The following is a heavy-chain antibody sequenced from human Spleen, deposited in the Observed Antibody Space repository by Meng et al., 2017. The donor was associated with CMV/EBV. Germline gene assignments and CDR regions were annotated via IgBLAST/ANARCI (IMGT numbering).Heavy chain of an antibody. Sequence: CAASGFTFSDYYMAWIRQAPGKGLEWIAYISGSDNSIYYADSMRGRFTISRANAEKSLYLHMDSLRAEDTAVYYCARVTFPYDAFDLWGQGTLVTVSS. CDR1: GFTFSDYY. CDR3: ARVTFPYDAFDL. J-gene: IGHJ3*01. D-gene: IGHD2/OR15-2a*01. CDR2: ISGSDNSI. V-gene: IGHV3-11*04.